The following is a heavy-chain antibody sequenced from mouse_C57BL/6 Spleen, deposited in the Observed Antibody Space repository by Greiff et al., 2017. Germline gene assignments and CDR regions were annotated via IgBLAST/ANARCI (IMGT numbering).Heavy chain of an antibody. CDR1: GYSFTGYY. CDR3: ARSYSSGYYYAMDY. CDR2: INPSTGGT. D-gene: IGHD3-2*02. J-gene: IGHJ4*01. V-gene: IGHV1-42*01. Sequence: VQLKQSGPELVKPGASVKISCKASGYSFTGYYMNWVKQSPEKSLEWIGEINPSTGGTTYNQKFKAKATLTVDKSSSTAYMQLKSLTSEDSAVYYCARSYSSGYYYAMDYWGQGTSVTVSS.